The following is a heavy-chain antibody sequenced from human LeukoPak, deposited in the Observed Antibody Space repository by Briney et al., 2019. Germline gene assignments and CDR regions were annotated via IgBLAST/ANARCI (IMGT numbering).Heavy chain of an antibody. D-gene: IGHD2-2*01. V-gene: IGHV1-8*01. Sequence: ASVKVSCKASGYTFTSYDINWVRQATGQGLEWMGWINPNSGNTDYAQTFQGRVTITRNNSINTAYIELGSLRSEDTAVYYCARERTPYYYLDVWGKGTTVTVSS. J-gene: IGHJ6*03. CDR3: ARERTPYYYLDV. CDR1: GYTFTSYD. CDR2: INPNSGNT.